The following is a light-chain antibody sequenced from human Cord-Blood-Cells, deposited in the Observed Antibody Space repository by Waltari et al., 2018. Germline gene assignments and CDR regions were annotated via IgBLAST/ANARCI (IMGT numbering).Light chain of an antibody. Sequence: DIVMTQSPDSLAVSLGEQAPINCKSSKSVLYSSNNKNYLAWYQQKPGQPPKLLIYWASTRESGVPDRFSGSGSGTDFTLTISSLQAEDVAVYYCQQYYSTPQTFGQGTKVEIK. J-gene: IGKJ1*01. V-gene: IGKV4-1*01. CDR1: KSVLYSSNNKNY. CDR3: QQYYSTPQT. CDR2: WAS.